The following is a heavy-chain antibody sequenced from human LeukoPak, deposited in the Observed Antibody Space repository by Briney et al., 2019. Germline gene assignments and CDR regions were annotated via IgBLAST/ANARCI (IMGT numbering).Heavy chain of an antibody. CDR2: INHSGST. Sequence: NPSETLSLTCAVYGGSFSGYYWSWIRQPPGKGLEWIGEINHSGSTNYNPSLKSRVTISVDTSKNQFSLKLSSVTAADTAVYYCARGYSLFDLNWFDPWGQGTLATVSS. D-gene: IGHD2-21*01. J-gene: IGHJ5*02. CDR3: ARGYSLFDLNWFDP. V-gene: IGHV4-34*01. CDR1: GGSFSGYY.